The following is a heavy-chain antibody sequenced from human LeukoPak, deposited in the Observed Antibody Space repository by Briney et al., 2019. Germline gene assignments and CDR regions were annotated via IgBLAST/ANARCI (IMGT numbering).Heavy chain of an antibody. CDR1: GFTFSSYA. J-gene: IGHJ5*02. D-gene: IGHD5-18*01. CDR2: ISFDGSNK. V-gene: IGHV3-30*04. Sequence: GGSLRLSCAASGFTFSSYAMHWVRQAPGKGLEWVAAISFDGSNKYYADSVKGRFTISRDNSKNTLYLQMNSLRAEDTAVYYCAREKIQLWLNNWFDPWGQGTLVTVSS. CDR3: AREKIQLWLNNWFDP.